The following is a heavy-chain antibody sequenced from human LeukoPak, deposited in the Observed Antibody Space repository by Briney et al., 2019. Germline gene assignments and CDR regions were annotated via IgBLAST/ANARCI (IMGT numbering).Heavy chain of an antibody. CDR2: ITGSSTWT. Sequence: GGSLRLSCEASGFTFGNFGMTWVRQAPGKGLQWVSGITGSSTWTYYAASVKGRFTVSRDNSQNTLHLQMNSLRADDTAVYYCARELVSSGTDYFDLWGRGTLVTVSS. V-gene: IGHV3-23*01. D-gene: IGHD3-10*01. J-gene: IGHJ2*01. CDR3: ARELVSSGTDYFDL. CDR1: GFTFGNFG.